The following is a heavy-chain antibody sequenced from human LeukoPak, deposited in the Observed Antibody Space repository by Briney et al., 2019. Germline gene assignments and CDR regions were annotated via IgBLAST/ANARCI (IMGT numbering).Heavy chain of an antibody. V-gene: IGHV3-48*01. CDR3: ARDPHYYNSSDDS. CDR2: ISSGSSTI. J-gene: IGHJ4*02. CDR1: GFTLSTYS. Sequence: AGGSLRLSCAASGFTLSTYSMNWVRQAPGKGLEWVAYISSGSSTIYYVDSVKGRFTISRDNAKNSLYLQLNSLRAEDTAVYYCARDPHYYNSSDDSWGQGTLVTVSS. D-gene: IGHD3-22*01.